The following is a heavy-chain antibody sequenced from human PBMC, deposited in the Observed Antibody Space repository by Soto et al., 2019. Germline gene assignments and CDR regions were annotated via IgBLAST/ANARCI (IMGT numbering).Heavy chain of an antibody. J-gene: IGHJ6*02. CDR1: GGSISSGGYY. Sequence: QVQLQESGPGLVKPSQTLSLTCTVSGGSISSGGYYWIWIRQHPGKGLEWIGYIYYYGSTYYNPSLKSRVTISVDTSKNQFSLKLSSVTAADTAVYYCARVCGGDCHYGMDVWGQGTTVTVSS. D-gene: IGHD2-21*02. CDR2: IYYYGST. V-gene: IGHV4-31*03. CDR3: ARVCGGDCHYGMDV.